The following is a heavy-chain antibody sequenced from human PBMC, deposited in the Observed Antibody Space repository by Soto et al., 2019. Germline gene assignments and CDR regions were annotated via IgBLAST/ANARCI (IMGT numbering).Heavy chain of an antibody. D-gene: IGHD2-15*01. V-gene: IGHV4-4*02. Sequence: PSETLSLTCAVSGGSISSSNWWSWVRQPPGKGLEWIGEIYHSGSTNYNPSLKSRVTISVDKSKNQFSLKLSSVTAADTAVYYCARAPCCSGGSCDYYYYYGMDVWGQGTTVTVSS. CDR1: GGSISSSNW. CDR2: IYHSGST. J-gene: IGHJ6*02. CDR3: ARAPCCSGGSCDYYYYYGMDV.